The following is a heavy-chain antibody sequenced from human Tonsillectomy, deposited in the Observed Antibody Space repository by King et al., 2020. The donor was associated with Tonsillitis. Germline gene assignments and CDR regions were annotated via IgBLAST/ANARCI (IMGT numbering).Heavy chain of an antibody. V-gene: IGHV3-23*04. D-gene: IGHD4-23*01. CDR2: IRGSGGST. CDR1: GFTFSSYA. CDR3: AKPMTTVARPYFDY. Sequence: VQLVESGGGLLQPGGSLRLSFAASGFTFSSYAMSWVRQAPGKGLEWVSAIRGSGGSTYYADSVKGRFTISRDNSKTTLFLQMNSLRAEDTAVYYWAKPMTTVARPYFDYWGQGTLVTVSS. J-gene: IGHJ4*02.